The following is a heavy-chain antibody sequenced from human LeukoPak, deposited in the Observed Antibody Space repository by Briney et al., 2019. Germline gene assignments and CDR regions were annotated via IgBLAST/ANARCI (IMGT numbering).Heavy chain of an antibody. J-gene: IGHJ6*03. CDR1: GGSISSSSYY. CDR2: IYYSGST. V-gene: IGHV4-39*07. Sequence: SETLSLTCTVSGGSISSSSYYWGWIRQPPGKGLEWIGSIYYSGSTNYNPSLKSRVTISVDTSKNQFSLKLSSVTAADTAVYYCASTGYYYDSSGFYYYYMDVWGKGTTVTVSS. CDR3: ASTGYYYDSSGFYYYYMDV. D-gene: IGHD3-22*01.